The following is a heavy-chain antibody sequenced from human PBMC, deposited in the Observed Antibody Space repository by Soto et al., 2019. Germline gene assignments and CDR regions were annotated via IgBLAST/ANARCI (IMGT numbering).Heavy chain of an antibody. J-gene: IGHJ5*02. Sequence: EVQLVESGGGLVKPGGSLRLSCAASGLTFTNAWMNWVRQAPGKGLEWVGRIKSNTDGGTTDYAAPVKGRFTISRDDSKNILYLQMNSLKTEDTAVYYCASKGEDSRGWLDPWGQGTLVTVSS. CDR2: IKSNTDGGTT. V-gene: IGHV3-15*07. CDR1: GLTFTNAW. CDR3: ASKGEDSRGWLDP. D-gene: IGHD3-16*01.